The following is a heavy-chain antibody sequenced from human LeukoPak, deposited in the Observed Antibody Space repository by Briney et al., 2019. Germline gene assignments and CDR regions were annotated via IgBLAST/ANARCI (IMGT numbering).Heavy chain of an antibody. CDR3: ASLSSSWFS. V-gene: IGHV4-61*02. CDR1: GGSISSGSYY. CDR2: IYTSGST. J-gene: IGHJ4*02. Sequence: SQTLSLTCTVSGGSISSGSYYWSWIRQPAGKGLEWIGRIYTSGSTNYNPSLKSRVTISVDTSKNQFSLKLSSVTAADTAVYYCASLSSSWFSWGQGTLVTVSS. D-gene: IGHD6-13*01.